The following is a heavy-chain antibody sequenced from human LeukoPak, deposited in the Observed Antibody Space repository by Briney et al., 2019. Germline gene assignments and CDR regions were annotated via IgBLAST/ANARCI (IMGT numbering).Heavy chain of an antibody. CDR1: GFTFSSYW. D-gene: IGHD6-19*01. CDR2: IKQDGSEK. Sequence: GGSLRLSCAASGFTFSSYWMSWVRQAPGKGLEWVANIKQDGSEKYYVDSVKGRFTISRDNAKNSLYLQMNSLRAEDTAVYYCAREGPRVAGDIDYWGQGTLVTVSS. CDR3: AREGPRVAGDIDY. J-gene: IGHJ4*02. V-gene: IGHV3-7*01.